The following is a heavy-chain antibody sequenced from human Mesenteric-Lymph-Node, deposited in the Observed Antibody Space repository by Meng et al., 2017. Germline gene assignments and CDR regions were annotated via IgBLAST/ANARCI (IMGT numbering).Heavy chain of an antibody. V-gene: IGHV1-69*02. J-gene: IGHJ4*02. Sequence: LVRSGAEVKKPGSSVKVACKASGEVFRSYTLNWVRQAPGQGLEWMGRIIPVLGITTFAQKLQGRVTFTVDKATATAYMELTTLTSEDTAVYYCARAVAGTEFESWGQGTLVTVSS. CDR3: ARAVAGTEFES. CDR2: IIPVLGIT. CDR1: GEVFRSYT. D-gene: IGHD6-19*01.